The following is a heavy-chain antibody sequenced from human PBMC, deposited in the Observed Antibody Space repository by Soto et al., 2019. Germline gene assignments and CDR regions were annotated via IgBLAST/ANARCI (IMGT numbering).Heavy chain of an antibody. CDR3: ARAITPGFGVDSYYYYYYGMDV. CDR1: GGSFGKSA. Sequence: ASVKVSCKASGGSFGKSAINWVRQTPGQGLEWLGGFIPVYRTLNCAQKFQGRVTITADESTSTAYMELSSLRSEDTAVYYCARAITPGFGVDSYYYYYYGMDVWGQGTTVTVSS. CDR2: FIPVYRTL. V-gene: IGHV1-69*13. J-gene: IGHJ6*02. D-gene: IGHD3-10*01.